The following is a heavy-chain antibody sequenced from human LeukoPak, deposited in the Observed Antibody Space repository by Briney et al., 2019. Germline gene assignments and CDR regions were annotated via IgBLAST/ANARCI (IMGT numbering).Heavy chain of an antibody. CDR2: IIPIFGTA. Sequence: SVEVSCKASGGTFSSYAISWVRQAPGQGLEWMGGIIPIFGTANYAQKFQGRVTITADESTSTAYMELSSLRSEDTAVYYCARKALKTAMDNAYYFDYWGQGTLVTVCS. CDR3: ARKALKTAMDNAYYFDY. V-gene: IGHV1-69*13. J-gene: IGHJ4*02. CDR1: GGTFSSYA. D-gene: IGHD5-18*01.